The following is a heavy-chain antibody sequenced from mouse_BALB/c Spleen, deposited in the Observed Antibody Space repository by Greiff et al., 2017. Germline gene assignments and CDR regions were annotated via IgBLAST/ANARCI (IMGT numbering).Heavy chain of an antibody. V-gene: IGHV1S29*02. J-gene: IGHJ4*01. CDR1: GYTFTDYN. CDR3: ARSGYDYGYYAMDY. CDR2: IYPYNGGT. Sequence: EVQLQQSGPELVKPGASVKISCKASGYTFTDYNMHWVKQSHGKSLEWIGYIYPYNGGTGYNQKFKSKATLTVDNSSSTAYMELRSLTSEDSAVYYCARSGYDYGYYAMDYWGQGTSVTVSS. D-gene: IGHD2-4*01.